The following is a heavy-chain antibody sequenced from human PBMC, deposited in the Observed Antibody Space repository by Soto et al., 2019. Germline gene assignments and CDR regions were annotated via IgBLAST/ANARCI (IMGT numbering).Heavy chain of an antibody. CDR2: ISSSSSTI. J-gene: IGHJ3*02. CDR3: ARDPPVGATTGNAFDI. D-gene: IGHD1-26*01. CDR1: GFTFGSYS. Sequence: HPGGSLRLSCAASGFTFGSYSMNWVRQAPGKGLEWVSYISSSSSTIYYADSVKGRFTISRDNAKNSLYLQMNSLRDEDTAVYYCARDPPVGATTGNAFDIWGQGTMVTVSS. V-gene: IGHV3-48*02.